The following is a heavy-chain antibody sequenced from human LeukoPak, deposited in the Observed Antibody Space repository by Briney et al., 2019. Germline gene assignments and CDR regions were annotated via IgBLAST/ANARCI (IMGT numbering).Heavy chain of an antibody. V-gene: IGHV4-61*05. CDR3: ARVIPYDSSPEGYYYYGMDV. CDR1: GGSISSSSYY. CDR2: IYYSGST. J-gene: IGHJ6*02. Sequence: PSETLSLTCTVSGGSISSSSYYWGWIRQPPGKGLEWIGYIYYSGSTNYNPSLKSRVTISVDTSKNQFSLKLSSVTAADTAVYYCARVIPYDSSPEGYYYYGMDVWGQGTTVTVSS. D-gene: IGHD3-22*01.